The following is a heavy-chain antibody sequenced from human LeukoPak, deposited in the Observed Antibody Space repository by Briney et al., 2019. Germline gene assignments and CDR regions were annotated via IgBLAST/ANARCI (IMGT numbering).Heavy chain of an antibody. Sequence: SETLSLTCAVYGGSFSGYYWSWIRQPPGKGLEWIGEINHSGSTNYNPSLKSRVTISVDTSKNQFSLKLSSVTAADTAVYYCARQWLEVYYYGMDVWGQGTTVTVSS. J-gene: IGHJ6*02. CDR3: ARQWLEVYYYGMDV. CDR2: INHSGST. D-gene: IGHD6-19*01. V-gene: IGHV4-34*01. CDR1: GGSFSGYY.